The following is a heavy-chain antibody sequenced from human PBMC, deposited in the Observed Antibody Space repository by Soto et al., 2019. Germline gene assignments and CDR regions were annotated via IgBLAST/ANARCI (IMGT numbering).Heavy chain of an antibody. D-gene: IGHD2-15*01. CDR1: GGPVSSGTYY. CDR2: IYYSGST. V-gene: IGHV4-61*01. CDR3: AREVVAAKSSGMDV. J-gene: IGHJ6*02. Sequence: PSETLCLTCTVSGGPVSSGTYYWSWIRRPPGKGLEWIGYIYYSGSTNYNPSLKSRVTISVDTSKNQFSLKLNSVTAADTAVYYCAREVVAAKSSGMDVWGQGTTVTVSS.